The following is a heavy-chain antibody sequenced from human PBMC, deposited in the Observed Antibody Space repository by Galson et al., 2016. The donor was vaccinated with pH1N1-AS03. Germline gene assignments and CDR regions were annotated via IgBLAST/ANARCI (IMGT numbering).Heavy chain of an antibody. J-gene: IGHJ6*02. CDR1: GYIFTGFY. D-gene: IGHD2-2*01. CDR3: ARDPRGPCTSATCPTTYYFGMDV. CDR2: INTDSGVT. V-gene: IGHV1-2*04. Sequence: SVKVSCKASGYIFTGFYVHWVRQAPGQGLEWMGWINTDSGVTNYAQKFEAWVTMTRDPSVSTAYMELYGMKSDDTSVYSCARDPRGPCTSATCPTTYYFGMDVWGQGTTVIVSS.